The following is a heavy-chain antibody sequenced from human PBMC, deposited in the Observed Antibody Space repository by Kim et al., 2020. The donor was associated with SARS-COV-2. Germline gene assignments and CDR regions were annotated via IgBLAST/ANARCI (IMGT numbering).Heavy chain of an antibody. J-gene: IGHJ5*02. D-gene: IGHD6-6*01. CDR3: ARGEYSSSRDNWFDP. CDR2: IYYSGST. CDR1: GGSISSGGYY. V-gene: IGHV4-31*03. Sequence: SETLSLTCTVSGGSISSGGYYWSWIRQHPGKGLEWIGYIYYSGSTYYNPSLKSRVTISVDTSKNQFSLKLSSVTAADTAVYYCARGEYSSSRDNWFDPWGQGTLVTVSS.